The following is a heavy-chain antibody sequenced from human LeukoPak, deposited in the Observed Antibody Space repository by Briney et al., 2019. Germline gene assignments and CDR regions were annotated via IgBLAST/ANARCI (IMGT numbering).Heavy chain of an antibody. Sequence: GGSLRLSCAASGFTFSSYWMHWVRQAPGKGLVWVSRINYDGSSTGHADSVKGRFTISRDNAKNTLFLQMNSLRAEDTSVYYCARAGSVAAAEYDRGVDYWGQGTLVTVSS. D-gene: IGHD6-13*01. CDR2: INYDGSST. CDR3: ARAGSVAAAEYDRGVDY. J-gene: IGHJ4*02. CDR1: GFTFSSYW. V-gene: IGHV3-74*01.